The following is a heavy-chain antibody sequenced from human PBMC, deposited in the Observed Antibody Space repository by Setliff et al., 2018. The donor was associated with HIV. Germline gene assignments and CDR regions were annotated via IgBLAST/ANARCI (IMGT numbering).Heavy chain of an antibody. V-gene: IGHV1-2*02. D-gene: IGHD3-10*01. CDR3: AGGGVDYGPGTWTFDY. J-gene: IGHJ4*02. CDR1: GYSFTGYY. CDR2: INGNSGAT. Sequence: ASVKVSCKTSGYSFTGYYVHWVRQAPGQGLEWMGWINGNSGATNYAQKFRGRVTMTRDTSTNIAYMELTRLKSDDTAVYSCAGGGVDYGPGTWTFDYWGQGTWVTVSA.